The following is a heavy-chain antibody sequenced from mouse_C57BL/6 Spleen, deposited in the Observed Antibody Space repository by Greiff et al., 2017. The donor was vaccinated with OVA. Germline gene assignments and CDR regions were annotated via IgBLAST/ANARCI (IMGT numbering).Heavy chain of an antibody. Sequence: VQLQQSGPELVKPGASVKISCKASGYAFSSSWMNWVKQRPGKGLEWIGRIYPGDGDTNYNGKFKGKATLTADKSSSTAYMQLSSLTSEDSAVYFCARSANYYGSSWDYFYYWGQGTTLTVSS. CDR2: IYPGDGDT. D-gene: IGHD1-1*01. V-gene: IGHV1-82*01. J-gene: IGHJ2*01. CDR3: ARSANYYGSSWDYFYY. CDR1: GYAFSSSW.